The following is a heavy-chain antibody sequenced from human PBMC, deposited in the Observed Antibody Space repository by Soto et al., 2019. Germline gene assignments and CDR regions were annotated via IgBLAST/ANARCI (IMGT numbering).Heavy chain of an antibody. Sequence: ASVKVSCKASGYTFTSYGISWVRQAPGQGPEWMGWINAYNGNTNYAQKLQGRVTITTDTSTSTAYMELSSLRSDDTAVYYCARGSGYYYWDDYWGQGTLVTVSS. CDR1: GYTFTSYG. V-gene: IGHV1-18*01. CDR2: INAYNGNT. D-gene: IGHD3-22*01. J-gene: IGHJ4*02. CDR3: ARGSGYYYWDDY.